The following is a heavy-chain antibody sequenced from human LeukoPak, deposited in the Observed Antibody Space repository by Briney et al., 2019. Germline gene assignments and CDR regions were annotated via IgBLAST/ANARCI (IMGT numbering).Heavy chain of an antibody. CDR2: ISHSGTT. D-gene: IGHD6-13*01. CDR3: SRGQSISAVAV. CDR1: GFSISSGHY. V-gene: IGHV4-38-2*02. J-gene: IGHJ4*02. Sequence: SETLSLTCTVSGFSISSGHYWGWTRQPPGKGLEWIANISHSGTTFYNPSLESRVTISVDTSKNQFSLTVTSVTAADTAVYYCSRGQSISAVAVWGQGTLVTVSS.